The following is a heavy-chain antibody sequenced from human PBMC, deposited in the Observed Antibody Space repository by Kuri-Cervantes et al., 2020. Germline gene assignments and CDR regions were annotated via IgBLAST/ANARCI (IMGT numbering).Heavy chain of an antibody. D-gene: IGHD1-26*01. V-gene: IGHV3-9*01. CDR3: ARGRWELLYYGMDV. Sequence: SLKISCAASGFTFEDYAMHWARQAPGKGLEWVSGISWNTGRIGYADSVKGRFTISRDSAKTSLYLQVNSLRAEDTAVYYCARGRWELLYYGMDVWGQGTTVTVSS. CDR2: ISWNTGRI. CDR1: GFTFEDYA. J-gene: IGHJ6*02.